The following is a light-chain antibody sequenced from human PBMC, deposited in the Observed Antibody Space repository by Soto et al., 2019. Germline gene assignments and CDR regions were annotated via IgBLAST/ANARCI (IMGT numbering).Light chain of an antibody. J-gene: IGKJ1*01. CDR3: QQYNTYSPPWT. Sequence: DIQMTQSPSTLSASVGDRVTITCRASQSISNWLAWYQQKPGKAPKLLIYDASSLESGVPSRFSGSGSGTEFTLTISSLQRDDFATYYCQQYNTYSPPWTFGQGTKVDIK. V-gene: IGKV1-5*01. CDR1: QSISNW. CDR2: DAS.